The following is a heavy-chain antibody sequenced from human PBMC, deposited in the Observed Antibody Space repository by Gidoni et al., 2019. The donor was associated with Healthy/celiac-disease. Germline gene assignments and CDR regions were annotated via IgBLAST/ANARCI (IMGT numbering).Heavy chain of an antibody. CDR2: ISGSGGST. V-gene: IGHV3-23*01. J-gene: IGHJ3*02. D-gene: IGHD3-22*01. CDR3: AKRGPSTMIVAEAFDI. CDR1: GCTFSSYA. Sequence: EVQLLESGGGLVQPGGSLRLSCAASGCTFSSYAMSWVRQASGKGLEWVSAISGSGGSTYYADSVKGRFTISIDNSKNTLYLQMNSLRAEDTAVYYCAKRGPSTMIVAEAFDIWGQGTMVTVSS.